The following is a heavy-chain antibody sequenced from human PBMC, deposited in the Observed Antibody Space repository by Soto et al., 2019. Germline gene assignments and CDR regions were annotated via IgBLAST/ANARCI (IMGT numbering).Heavy chain of an antibody. D-gene: IGHD6-19*01. Sequence: EVQLVESGGGLVQPGGSLRLSCAASGFTFSSYWMSWVRQAPGKGLEWVANIKQDGSEKYYVDSVKGRFTISRDNAKNSLYLQMNSLRAEDTAVYYCARDRYSSGWYFDYWGQGTLVTVSS. CDR2: IKQDGSEK. V-gene: IGHV3-7*04. CDR3: ARDRYSSGWYFDY. J-gene: IGHJ4*02. CDR1: GFTFSSYW.